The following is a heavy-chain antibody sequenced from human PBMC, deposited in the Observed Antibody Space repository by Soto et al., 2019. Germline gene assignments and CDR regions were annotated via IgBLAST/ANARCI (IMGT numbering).Heavy chain of an antibody. Sequence: QVQLVDSWGGEVQPGRSLTISCAASGFTFSTYGMHWVRQTPGKGLEWVAVISYAGTNKVYSDSVKGRFTISRDNFKNTLTLQMNSLRADDTAVYSCAKDLQSYGDYDYYCYGMAVWGIGTRVTVSS. CDR1: GFTFSTYG. CDR2: ISYAGTNK. J-gene: IGHJ6*04. D-gene: IGHD4-17*01. V-gene: IGHV3-30*18. CDR3: AKDLQSYGDYDYYCYGMAV.